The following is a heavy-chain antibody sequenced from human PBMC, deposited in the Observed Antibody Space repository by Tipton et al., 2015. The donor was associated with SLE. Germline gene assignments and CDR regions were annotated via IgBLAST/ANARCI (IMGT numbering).Heavy chain of an antibody. CDR3: ARGPEQLGEDY. V-gene: IGHV4-31*03. Sequence: TLSLTCTVSGGSISSSSYYWGWIRQPPGKGLEWIGYIYYSGSTYYNPSLKSRVTISVDTSKNQFSLKLSSVTAADTAVYYCARGPEQLGEDYWGQGTLVTVSS. D-gene: IGHD6-13*01. CDR1: GGSISSSSYY. J-gene: IGHJ4*02. CDR2: IYYSGST.